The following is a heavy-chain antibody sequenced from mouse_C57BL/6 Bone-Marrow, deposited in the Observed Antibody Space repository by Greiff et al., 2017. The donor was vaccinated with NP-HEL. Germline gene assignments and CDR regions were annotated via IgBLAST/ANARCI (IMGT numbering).Heavy chain of an antibody. V-gene: IGHV5-12*01. CDR2: ISNGGGST. J-gene: IGHJ3*01. Sequence: EVKVVESGGGLVQPGGSLKLSCAASGFTFSDYYMYWVRQTPEKRLEWVAYISNGGGSTYYPDTVKGRFIISRDNAKNTLYLQMSRLKSEDTAMYYCARPWDGYVFFAYWGRGTLVTVSA. CDR3: ARPWDGYVFFAY. D-gene: IGHD2-2*01. CDR1: GFTFSDYY.